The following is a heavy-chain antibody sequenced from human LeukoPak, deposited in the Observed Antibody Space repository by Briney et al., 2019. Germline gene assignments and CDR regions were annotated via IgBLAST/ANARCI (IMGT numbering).Heavy chain of an antibody. Sequence: GGSLRLSCAASGFTFSRYAIHWVRQAPGKGLEWVALISFHGSNTYYADSVKGRFTISRDNSKNTLYVQMNSLRVEDTAVYFCAKDSGGRYYGFEDYWGQGTLVTVSS. V-gene: IGHV3-30*18. CDR2: ISFHGSNT. J-gene: IGHJ4*02. D-gene: IGHD1-26*01. CDR3: AKDSGGRYYGFEDY. CDR1: GFTFSRYA.